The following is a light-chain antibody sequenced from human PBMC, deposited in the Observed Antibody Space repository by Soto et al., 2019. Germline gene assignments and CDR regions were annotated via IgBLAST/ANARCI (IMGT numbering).Light chain of an antibody. CDR1: SSDVGGYDS. Sequence: QSALTQPRSVSGSPGQSVTISCTGTSSDVGGYDSVSWYQQHPGKAPKLMIYDVSKRPSGVPDRFSGSKSGNTASLTISGLQAEDEADYYCCSYVGGYTFEEVFGGGTKLTVL. CDR2: DVS. V-gene: IGLV2-11*01. CDR3: CSYVGGYTFEEV. J-gene: IGLJ2*01.